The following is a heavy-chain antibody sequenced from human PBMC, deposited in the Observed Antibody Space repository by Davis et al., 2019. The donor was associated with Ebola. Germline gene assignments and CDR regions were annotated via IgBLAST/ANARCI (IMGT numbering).Heavy chain of an antibody. CDR2: INHSGST. CDR3: ARTGSDFWSGYGWFDP. Sequence: PGGSLRLSCAASGFTFSSYSMNWVRQPPGKGLEWIGEINHSGSTNYNPSLKSRVTISVDTSKNQFSLKLSSVTAADTAVYYCARTGSDFWSGYGWFDPWGQGTLVTVSS. CDR1: GFTFSSYS. V-gene: IGHV4-34*01. J-gene: IGHJ5*02. D-gene: IGHD3-3*01.